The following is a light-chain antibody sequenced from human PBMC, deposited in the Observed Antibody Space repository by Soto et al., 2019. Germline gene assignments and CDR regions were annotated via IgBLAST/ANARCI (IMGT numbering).Light chain of an antibody. CDR3: RSYTTSSTVVV. J-gene: IGLJ2*01. CDR2: DVS. CDR1: SSDVGGYNY. Sequence: QSVLTQPASVSGSPGQSITISCTGTSSDVGGYNYVSWYQQHPGKAPKLMIYDVSNRPSGVSNRFSGSKSGNPAPLTISGLQAEDEADYYGRSYTTSSTVVVLAGGTRL. V-gene: IGLV2-14*01.